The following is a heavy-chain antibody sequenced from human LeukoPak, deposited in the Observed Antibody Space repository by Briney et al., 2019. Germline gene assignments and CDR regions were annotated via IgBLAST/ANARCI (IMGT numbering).Heavy chain of an antibody. V-gene: IGHV4-4*02. CDR3: ARNGGFDQDV. Sequence: SETLSLTCDVSGDSISSNNCYSWVRPSPGKGLEWIGEVCPRGGINYNPSLKTRVTISADRPKNQFSLNIFSVTAADTAIYYCARNGGFDQDVWGQGTTVTVSS. CDR2: VCPRGGI. J-gene: IGHJ6*02. D-gene: IGHD2-15*01. CDR1: GDSISSNNC.